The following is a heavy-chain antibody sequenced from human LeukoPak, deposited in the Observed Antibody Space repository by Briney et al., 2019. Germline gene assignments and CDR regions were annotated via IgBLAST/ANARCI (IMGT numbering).Heavy chain of an antibody. CDR2: IYPGDSDT. V-gene: IGHV5-51*01. J-gene: IGHJ5*02. D-gene: IGHD2-2*01. Sequence: GESLKISCKGSGYSFTSYWIGWVRQMPGKGLEWMGIIYPGDSDTRYSPSFQGQVTISADKSISTAYLQWSSLKASDTAMYYCARQETLVPAAQNWFDPWGQGTLVTVSS. CDR1: GYSFTSYW. CDR3: ARQETLVPAAQNWFDP.